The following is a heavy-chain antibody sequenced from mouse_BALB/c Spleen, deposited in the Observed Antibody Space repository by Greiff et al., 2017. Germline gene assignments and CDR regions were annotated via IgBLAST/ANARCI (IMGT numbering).Heavy chain of an antibody. V-gene: IGHV5-9-3*01. J-gene: IGHJ4*01. D-gene: IGHD2-10*01. CDR2: ISSGGSYT. CDR3: ARHAYYGNYYAMDY. Sequence: EVKLVESGGGLVKPGGSLKLSCAASGFTFSSYAMSWVRQTPEKRLEWVATISSGGSYTYYPDSVKGRFTISRDNAKNTLYLQMSSLRSEDTAMYYCARHAYYGNYYAMDYWGQGTSVTVSS. CDR1: GFTFSSYA.